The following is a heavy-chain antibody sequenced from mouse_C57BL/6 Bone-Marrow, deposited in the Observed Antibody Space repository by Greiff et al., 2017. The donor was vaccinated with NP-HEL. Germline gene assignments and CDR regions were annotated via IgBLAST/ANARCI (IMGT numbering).Heavy chain of an antibody. Sequence: EVKVVESGGGLVKPGGSLKLSCAASGFTFSSYTMSWVRQTPEKRLEWVATISGGGGNTYYPDSVKGRFTISRDNAKNTLYLQMSSLRSEDTALYYCARPRYYYGSSWFAYWGQGTLVTVSA. CDR2: ISGGGGNT. D-gene: IGHD1-1*01. J-gene: IGHJ3*01. CDR3: ARPRYYYGSSWFAY. CDR1: GFTFSSYT. V-gene: IGHV5-9*01.